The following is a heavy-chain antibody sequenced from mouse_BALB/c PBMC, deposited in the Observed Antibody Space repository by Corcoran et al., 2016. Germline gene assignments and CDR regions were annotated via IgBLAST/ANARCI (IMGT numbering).Heavy chain of an antibody. J-gene: IGHJ3*01. CDR2: INTYTGEP. V-gene: IGHV9-3-1*01. CDR1: GYTFTNYG. CDR3: ARDPAWFAY. Sequence: QIQLVQSGPELKKPGETVKISCKASGYTFTNYGMNWVMQAPGKGLKWMGWINTYTGEPTYADDFKGRFAFSLETSAITAYLQINNLKNEDTATYFCARDPAWFAYWGQGTLVTVSA.